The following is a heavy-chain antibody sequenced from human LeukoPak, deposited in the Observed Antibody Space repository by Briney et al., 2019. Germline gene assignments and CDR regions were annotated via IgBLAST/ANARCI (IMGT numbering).Heavy chain of an antibody. CDR3: AISSGSYYNGPPNWFDP. V-gene: IGHV4-39*01. J-gene: IGHJ5*02. CDR1: ADSINSGGYY. Sequence: SETLSLTCTVSADSINSGGYYWGWIRQPPGKGLEWIGSIYYSGSTYYNPSLKSRVTISVDTSKNQFSLKLSSVTAADTAVYYCAISSGSYYNGPPNWFDPWGQGTLVTVSS. CDR2: IYYSGST. D-gene: IGHD3-10*01.